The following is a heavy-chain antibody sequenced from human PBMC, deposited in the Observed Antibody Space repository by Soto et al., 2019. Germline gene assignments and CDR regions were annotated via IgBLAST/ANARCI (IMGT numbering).Heavy chain of an antibody. Sequence: SETLSLTCTVSGCSVSSGSYYWSWIRQPPGKGLEWIGYIYYSGSTNYNPSLKSRVTISVDTSKNQFSLKLSSVTAADTAVYYCARYEYYYDSSGSAPYWGQGTLVTVSS. J-gene: IGHJ4*02. CDR1: GCSVSSGSYY. D-gene: IGHD3-22*01. V-gene: IGHV4-61*01. CDR2: IYYSGST. CDR3: ARYEYYYDSSGSAPY.